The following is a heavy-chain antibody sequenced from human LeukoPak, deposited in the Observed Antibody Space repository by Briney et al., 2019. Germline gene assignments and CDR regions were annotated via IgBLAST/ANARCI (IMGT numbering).Heavy chain of an antibody. CDR2: INHSGST. J-gene: IGHJ2*01. CDR1: GGSFSGYY. Sequence: SETLSLTRAVYGGSFSGYYWSWIRQPPGKGLEWTGEINHSGSTNYNPSLKSRVTISVDTSKNQFSLKLSSVTAADTAVYYCARGPVSSSWYSRPWYFDLWGRGTLVTVSS. V-gene: IGHV4-34*01. CDR3: ARGPVSSSWYSRPWYFDL. D-gene: IGHD6-13*01.